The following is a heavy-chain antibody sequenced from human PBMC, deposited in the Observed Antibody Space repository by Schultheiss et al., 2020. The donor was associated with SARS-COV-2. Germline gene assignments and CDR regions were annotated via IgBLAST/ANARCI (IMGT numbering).Heavy chain of an antibody. CDR1: GGSISSSSYY. CDR3: ARDATLELSDWGFGYYGMDV. D-gene: IGHD7-27*01. Sequence: SETLSLTCTVSGGSISSSSYYWGWILQPPGKGLEWIGSIYYSGSTYYNPSLKSRVTISVDTSKNQFSLKLSSVTAADTAVYYCARDATLELSDWGFGYYGMDVWGQGAAVTVSS. J-gene: IGHJ6*02. CDR2: IYYSGST. V-gene: IGHV4-39*02.